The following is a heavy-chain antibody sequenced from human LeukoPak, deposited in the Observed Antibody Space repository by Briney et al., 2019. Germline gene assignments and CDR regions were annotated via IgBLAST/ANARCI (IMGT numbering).Heavy chain of an antibody. Sequence: SETLSLTRTVSGGSISSYYWSWIRQPAGKGLEWIGRIYNSGSTTYNPSLKSRVTMSVDTSKNQFSLKLSSVTAADTAVYYCARDSGTTGEVKFDPWGQGTLVTVSS. CDR2: IYNSGST. CDR3: ARDSGTTGEVKFDP. V-gene: IGHV4-4*07. J-gene: IGHJ5*02. CDR1: GGSISSYY. D-gene: IGHD3-10*01.